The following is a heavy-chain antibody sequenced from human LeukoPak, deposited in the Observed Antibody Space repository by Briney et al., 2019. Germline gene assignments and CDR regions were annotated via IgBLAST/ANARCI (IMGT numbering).Heavy chain of an antibody. V-gene: IGHV4-39*01. Sequence: SETLSLTCTVSGGSISSSSYHWGWIRQPPGKGLEWIGSIYYSGSTYYNPSLKSRVTISVDTSKNQFSLKLSSVTAADTAVYYCATLNLGQHPDYWGQGTLVTVSS. CDR2: IYYSGST. J-gene: IGHJ4*02. CDR1: GGSISSSSYH. D-gene: IGHD6-13*01. CDR3: ATLNLGQHPDY.